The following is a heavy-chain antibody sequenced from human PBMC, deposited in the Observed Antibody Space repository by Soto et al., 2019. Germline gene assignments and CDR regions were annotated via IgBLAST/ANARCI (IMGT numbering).Heavy chain of an antibody. Sequence: EVQLVESGGDLVHPGGSLILSCTASGFPFSSSWRHWVRQAPGKGLVWISRSNSDASTTTYADSVKGRFTISRDNAENTLFLQMNSLRVDDTAVYYCARGYYGSEGTEYFQLWGRGTLVTVSS. CDR2: SNSDASTT. CDR1: GFPFSSSW. J-gene: IGHJ1*01. D-gene: IGHD3-10*01. V-gene: IGHV3-74*03. CDR3: ARGYYGSEGTEYFQL.